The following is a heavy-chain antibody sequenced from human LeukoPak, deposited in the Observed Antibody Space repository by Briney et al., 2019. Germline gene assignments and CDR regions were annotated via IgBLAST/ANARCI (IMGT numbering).Heavy chain of an antibody. V-gene: IGHV4-61*01. Sequence: SETLSLTCTVSGGSISSSSYYWGWIRQPPGKGLEWIGYIYYSGSTNYNPSLKSRVTISVDTSKNQFSLKLSSVTAADTAVYYCARDSSGWYHWFDPWGQGTLVTVSS. CDR3: ARDSSGWYHWFDP. CDR1: GGSISSSSYY. CDR2: IYYSGST. D-gene: IGHD6-19*01. J-gene: IGHJ5*02.